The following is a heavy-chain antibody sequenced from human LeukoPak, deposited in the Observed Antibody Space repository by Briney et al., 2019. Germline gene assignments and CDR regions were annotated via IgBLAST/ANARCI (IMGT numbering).Heavy chain of an antibody. CDR1: GYTFTRYG. J-gene: IGHJ6*03. D-gene: IGHD3-22*01. CDR2: ISVYNGNT. CDR3: ARESLSGYYDSSGYTAPYYYYMDV. Sequence: ASVKVSCKASGYTFTRYGISWVRQAPGQGLEWMGWISVYNGNTIYAQNLQGRVSMTTDTSTSTAYMELRSLRSDDTAVYYCARESLSGYYDSSGYTAPYYYYMDVWGKGTTVTVSS. V-gene: IGHV1-18*01.